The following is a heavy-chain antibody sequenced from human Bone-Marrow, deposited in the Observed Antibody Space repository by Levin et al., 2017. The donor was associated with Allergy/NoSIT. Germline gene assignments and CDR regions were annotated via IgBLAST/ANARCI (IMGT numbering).Heavy chain of an antibody. Sequence: SLKISCAASGFTFDDYAMHWVRQAPGKGLEWVSGISWNSGSIGYADSVKGRFTISRDNAKNSLYLQMNSLRAEDTALYYCAKDMGGTAIVTGDAFDIWGQGTMVTVSS. D-gene: IGHD5-18*01. CDR1: GFTFDDYA. V-gene: IGHV3-9*01. CDR3: AKDMGGTAIVTGDAFDI. J-gene: IGHJ3*02. CDR2: ISWNSGSI.